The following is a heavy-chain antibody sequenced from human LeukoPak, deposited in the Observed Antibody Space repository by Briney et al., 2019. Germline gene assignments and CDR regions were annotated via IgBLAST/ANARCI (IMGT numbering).Heavy chain of an antibody. CDR2: IGGSGGST. D-gene: IGHD1-26*01. CDR1: GFTLSSYT. V-gene: IGHV3-23*01. CDR3: ANNLPYSGKPY. J-gene: IGHJ4*02. Sequence: GGSLRLSCAASGFTLSSYTMSWIRQAPGKALEWLSAIGGSGGSTYYADSVKGRFTISRDNSKNTLYLQMNSQRAEDTAVYYCANNLPYSGKPYWGQGTLVTVSS.